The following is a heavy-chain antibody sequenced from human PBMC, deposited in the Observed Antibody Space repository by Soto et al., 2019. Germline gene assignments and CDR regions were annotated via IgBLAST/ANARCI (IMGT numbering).Heavy chain of an antibody. CDR2: IYYSGST. CDR3: ARDVQNYENAFDI. D-gene: IGHD3-3*01. J-gene: IGHJ3*02. Sequence: SETLSLTCTVSGVSISSYHWSWIRQPPGKGLEWIGYIYYSGSTNYNPSLKSRVTISVDTSKNQFSLKLSSVTAADTAVYYCARDVQNYENAFDIWGQGTMVTVSS. CDR1: GVSISSYH. V-gene: IGHV4-59*01.